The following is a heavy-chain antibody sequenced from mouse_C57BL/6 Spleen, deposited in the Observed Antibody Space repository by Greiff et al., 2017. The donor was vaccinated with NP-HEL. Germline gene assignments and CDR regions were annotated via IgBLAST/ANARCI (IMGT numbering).Heavy chain of an antibody. Sequence: EVQGVESGGDLVKPGGSLKLSCAASGFTFSSYGMSWVRQTPDKRLEWVATISSGGSYTYYPDSVKGRFTISRDNAKNTLYLQMSSLKSEDTAMYYCARQGINYYGSTLDYWGQGTTLTVSS. D-gene: IGHD1-1*01. CDR2: ISSGGSYT. V-gene: IGHV5-6*01. CDR1: GFTFSSYG. J-gene: IGHJ2*01. CDR3: ARQGINYYGSTLDY.